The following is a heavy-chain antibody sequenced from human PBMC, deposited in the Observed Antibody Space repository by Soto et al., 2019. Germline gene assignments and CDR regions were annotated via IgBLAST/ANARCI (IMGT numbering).Heavy chain of an antibody. V-gene: IGHV1-3*01. J-gene: IGHJ3*02. CDR1: GYTFTSYA. D-gene: IGHD5-18*01. CDR2: INAGNGNT. Sequence: ASVKVSCKPSGYTFTSYAMHWVRQAPGQRLEWMGWINAGNGNTKYSQKFQGRVTITRDTSAGTAYMELSSLRSEDTAVYYCARRRGYSYGYGAFDIWGQGTMVTVSS. CDR3: ARRRGYSYGYGAFDI.